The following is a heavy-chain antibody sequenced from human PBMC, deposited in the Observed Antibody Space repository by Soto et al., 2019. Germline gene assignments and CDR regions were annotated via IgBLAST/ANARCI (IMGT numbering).Heavy chain of an antibody. CDR3: ARPSGSYLYYFDY. J-gene: IGHJ4*02. V-gene: IGHV4-39*01. Sequence: QLQLQESGPGLVKPSETLSLTCTVSGGSISSFSYYWGWIRQPPGKGLEWIGSIYYSGSTYYNPSLKRRVTISVDTSKNQFSRKLSSVTAADTAVYYCARPSGSYLYYFDYWGQGTLVTVSS. D-gene: IGHD1-26*01. CDR1: GGSISSFSYY. CDR2: IYYSGST.